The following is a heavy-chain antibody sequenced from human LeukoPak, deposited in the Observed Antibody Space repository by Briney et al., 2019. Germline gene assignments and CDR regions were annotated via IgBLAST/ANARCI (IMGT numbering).Heavy chain of an antibody. CDR3: ARGLGGSLDHYYYGMDV. D-gene: IGHD3-10*01. CDR1: GGTFSSYA. V-gene: IGHV1-69*04. J-gene: IGHJ6*02. CDR2: IIPILGIA. Sequence: SVKVSCKASGGTFSSYAISWVRQAPGQGLEWMGRIIPILGIANYAQKFQGRVTITADKSTSTAYMELSSLRSEDTAVYYCARGLGGSLDHYYYGMDVWGQGTTVTVSS.